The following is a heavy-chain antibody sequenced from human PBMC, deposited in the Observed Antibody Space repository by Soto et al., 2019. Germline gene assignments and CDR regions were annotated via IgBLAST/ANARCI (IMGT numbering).Heavy chain of an antibody. CDR2: ISAYNGNT. V-gene: IGHV1-18*04. D-gene: IGHD5-12*01. Sequence: SVKAACKAPGYTFTSYGISLVRQAPGQGLEWMGWISAYNGNTNYAQKLQGRVTMTTDTSTSTAYMELRSLRSDDTAVYYCARINSGYDWPPRDYWGQGTLVTVSS. CDR1: GYTFTSYG. CDR3: ARINSGYDWPPRDY. J-gene: IGHJ4*02.